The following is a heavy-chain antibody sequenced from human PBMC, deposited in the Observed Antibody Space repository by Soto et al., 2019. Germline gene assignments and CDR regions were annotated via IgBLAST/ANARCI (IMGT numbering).Heavy chain of an antibody. CDR3: ASLISTVPYYYYYGMDV. CDR1: GYTFTSYA. D-gene: IGHD4-17*01. V-gene: IGHV1-46*03. CDR2: INAGGGGT. J-gene: IGHJ6*02. Sequence: ASVKVSCKASGYTFTSYAMHWVRQSPGQGLEWMGIINAGGGGTRYAQKFQGRVTMTRDTSTSTVYMELSSLRSEDTAVYYCASLISTVPYYYYYGMDVWGQGTTVTVSS.